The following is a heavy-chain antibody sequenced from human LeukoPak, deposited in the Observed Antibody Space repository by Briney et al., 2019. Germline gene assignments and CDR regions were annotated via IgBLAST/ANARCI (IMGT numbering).Heavy chain of an antibody. CDR3: ARGDSSGAENAFDI. J-gene: IGHJ3*02. CDR1: GGSISSGDYY. D-gene: IGHD3-22*01. V-gene: IGHV4-31*03. CDR2: IYYAGST. Sequence: SETLSLTCTVSGGSISSGDYYWTWIRQHPGKGLEWIGYIYYAGSTYYNPSLRSRVTMSVDTSKNQFSLNLNSVTAADTAVYYCARGDSSGAENAFDIWGQGTMVTVSS.